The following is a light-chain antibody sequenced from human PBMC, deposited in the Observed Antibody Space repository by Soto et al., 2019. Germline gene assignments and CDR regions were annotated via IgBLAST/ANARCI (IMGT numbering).Light chain of an antibody. J-gene: IGKJ1*01. Sequence: DIQMTQSPSTLSASVGDRVTITCRASQSISSWLAWYQQKPGKAPKLLIYDASSLESGVPSRFSGSGSGTEFTLTISSLQPDDFATYYCRQYNSHSWTFGQGTK. CDR1: QSISSW. V-gene: IGKV1-5*01. CDR2: DAS. CDR3: RQYNSHSWT.